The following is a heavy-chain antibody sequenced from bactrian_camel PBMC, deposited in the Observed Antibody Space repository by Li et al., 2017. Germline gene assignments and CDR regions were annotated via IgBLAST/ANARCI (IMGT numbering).Heavy chain of an antibody. V-gene: IGHV3S1*01. J-gene: IGHJ4*01. D-gene: IGHD3*01. CDR1: TYVFSGSFC. CDR3: ARTASWSCGYWTPRRITS. CDR2: IYTGGGRT. Sequence: HVQLVESGGGSVQAEGSLRLSCATSTYVFSGSFCMVWFRQAPGKEREGVASIYTGGGRTYYADSVKGRFTISKDNVNDTLYLEMNSLKPEDTAIYYCARTASWSCGYWTPRRITSWGQGTQVTVS.